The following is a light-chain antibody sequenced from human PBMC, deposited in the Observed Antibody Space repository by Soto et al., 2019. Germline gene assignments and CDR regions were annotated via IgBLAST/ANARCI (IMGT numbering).Light chain of an antibody. J-gene: IGLJ2*01. CDR2: RNN. V-gene: IGLV1-47*01. CDR3: AAWDDSLSGVV. CDR1: SSNIGSNY. Sequence: QSVLTQPPSASGTPGQRVTISCSGSSSNIGSNYVYWYQQLTGTAPKLLIYRNNQRPSGVPDRFSGSKSGTSASLAISGLRSEDEADYYCAAWDDSLSGVVFGGGTQVTVL.